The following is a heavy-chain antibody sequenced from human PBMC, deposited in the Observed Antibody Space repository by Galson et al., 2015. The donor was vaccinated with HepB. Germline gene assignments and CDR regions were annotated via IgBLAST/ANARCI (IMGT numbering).Heavy chain of an antibody. J-gene: IGHJ5*02. Sequence: SLRLSCAASGFTFSDYYMNWIRQVPGKGLEWISYISNGGTATYYADSVKGRFTVSRDNARNSLFLQMNSLRAQDTAVYYCARGARSDRSCNGCDWSGPWGQGSLVTVSS. CDR1: GFTFSDYY. CDR2: ISNGGTAT. CDR3: ARGARSDRSCNGCDWSGP. D-gene: IGHD2-15*01. V-gene: IGHV3-11*01.